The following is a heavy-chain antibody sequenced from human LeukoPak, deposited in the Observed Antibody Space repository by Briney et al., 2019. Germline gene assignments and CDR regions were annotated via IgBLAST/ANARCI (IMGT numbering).Heavy chain of an antibody. V-gene: IGHV5-51*01. CDR3: ARQRAVAGAFDY. Sequence: PGESLKISCTGSGYNFAHDWIGWVRQMPGKGLEWMGIIYPGDSDTIYSPSFQGQVTISADKSISTAYLQWSSLKASDTAMYYCARQRAVAGAFDYWGQGTLVTVSS. J-gene: IGHJ4*02. D-gene: IGHD6-19*01. CDR2: IYPGDSDT. CDR1: GYNFAHDW.